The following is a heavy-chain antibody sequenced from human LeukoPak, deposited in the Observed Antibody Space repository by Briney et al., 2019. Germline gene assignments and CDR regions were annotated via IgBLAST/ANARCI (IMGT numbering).Heavy chain of an antibody. J-gene: IGHJ6*02. CDR3: ARRRGYPGYYYYGMDV. D-gene: IGHD1-1*01. CDR1: AGSIRGDY. V-gene: IGHV4-4*07. CDR2: IFGSGNT. Sequence: ASETLSLTCSVSAGSIRGDYWTWIRQPAGKGLEWIGRIFGSGNTNYNPSLKSRLTMSVDTSRNQFSLKLSSVTAADTAVYYCARRRGYPGYYYYGMDVWGQGTTVTVSS.